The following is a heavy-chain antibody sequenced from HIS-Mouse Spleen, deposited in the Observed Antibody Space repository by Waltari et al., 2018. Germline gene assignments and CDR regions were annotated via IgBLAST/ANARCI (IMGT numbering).Heavy chain of an antibody. Sequence: QVQLVQSGAEVKKPGASVKVSCKASGYTFTSYGISWVPPAPGQGLEWMGWISAYNGNTNYAQKLQGRVTMTTDTSTSTAYMELRSLRSDDTAVYYCARVWGIVGASRDTPFDIWGQGTMVTVSS. V-gene: IGHV1-18*01. D-gene: IGHD1-26*01. CDR1: GYTFTSYG. CDR2: ISAYNGNT. CDR3: ARVWGIVGASRDTPFDI. J-gene: IGHJ3*02.